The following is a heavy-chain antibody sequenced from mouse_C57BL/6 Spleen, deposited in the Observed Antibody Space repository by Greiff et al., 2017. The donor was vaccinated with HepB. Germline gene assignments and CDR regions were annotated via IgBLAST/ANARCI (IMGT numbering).Heavy chain of an antibody. Sequence: QVQLQQPGAELVRPGSSVKLSCKATGYTFTSYWMHWVKQRPIQGLEWIGNIDPSDSETHYNQKFKDKATLTVDKSSSTAYMQLSRLTSEGSAVYDCARDNDYGEGGYYYALDYWGQGTSVTVAS. CDR2: IDPSDSET. D-gene: IGHD2-4*01. V-gene: IGHV1-52*01. J-gene: IGHJ4*01. CDR3: ARDNDYGEGGYYYALDY. CDR1: GYTFTSYW.